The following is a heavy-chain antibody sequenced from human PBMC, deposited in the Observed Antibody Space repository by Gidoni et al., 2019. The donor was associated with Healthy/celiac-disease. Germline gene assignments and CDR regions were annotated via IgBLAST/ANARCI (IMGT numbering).Heavy chain of an antibody. J-gene: IGHJ4*02. CDR3: AREWVGGDFDY. CDR2: ISYDGSNK. D-gene: IGHD3-3*01. Sequence: QVQLVEFGGGVVQPGRSWRLSCAACGFTFSSYAMHWVRQAPGKGLGWVAVISYDGSNKYYADSVKGRFTISRDNSKNTLYLQMNSLRAEDTAVYYCAREWVGGDFDYWGQGTLVTVSS. V-gene: IGHV3-30-3*01. CDR1: GFTFSSYA.